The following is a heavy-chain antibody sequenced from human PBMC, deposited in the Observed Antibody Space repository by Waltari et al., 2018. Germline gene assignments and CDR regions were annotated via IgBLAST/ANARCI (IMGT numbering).Heavy chain of an antibody. CDR1: GYTFTSYA. CDR2: INAGNGNT. CDR3: ARDFFKGVAFDY. J-gene: IGHJ4*02. V-gene: IGHV1-3*01. Sequence: QVQLVQSGAEVKKPGASVKVSCKASGYTFTSYAMHWVRQAPGQRLEWMGWINAGNGNTKYSQKFQDRVTITRDTSASTAYRELSSLRSEDTAVYYCARDFFKGVAFDYWGQGTLVTVSS. D-gene: IGHD3-3*01.